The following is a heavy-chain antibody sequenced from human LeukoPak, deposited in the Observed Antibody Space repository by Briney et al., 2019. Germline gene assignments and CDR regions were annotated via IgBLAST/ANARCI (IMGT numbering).Heavy chain of an antibody. D-gene: IGHD6-19*01. CDR2: ISYDGSNK. Sequence: PGRSLRLSCAASGFTFSSYGMHWVRQAPGKGLEWVAVISYDGSNKYYADSVKGRFTISRDNSKNTLYLQMNSLRAEDTAVYYCAKALSIAVAGFDYWGQGTLVTVSS. CDR3: AKALSIAVAGFDY. V-gene: IGHV3-30*18. J-gene: IGHJ4*02. CDR1: GFTFSSYG.